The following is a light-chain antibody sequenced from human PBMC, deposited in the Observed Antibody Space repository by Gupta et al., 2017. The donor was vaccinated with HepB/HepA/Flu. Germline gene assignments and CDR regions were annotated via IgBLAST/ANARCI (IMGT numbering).Light chain of an antibody. CDR2: HAS. V-gene: IGKV3-15*01. CDR3: QQYTDWPPWT. Sequence: ELVMTQSPPTLSLSPGRRATLSCRASQNIGSNLAWYQQRPGHPPSILIFHASLRAAGTPSRFSGSGSGTEFTLTISSPQSEDSAVYYCQQYTDWPPWTFGQGTKVEIK. J-gene: IGKJ1*01. CDR1: QNIGSN.